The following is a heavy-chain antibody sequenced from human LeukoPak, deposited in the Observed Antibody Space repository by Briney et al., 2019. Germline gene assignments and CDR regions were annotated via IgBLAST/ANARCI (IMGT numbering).Heavy chain of an antibody. D-gene: IGHD1-26*01. CDR3: AKKAQYNGNYPLDY. CDR1: GFTFTSYA. CDR2: TSDRGDYT. V-gene: IGHV3-23*01. Sequence: GGSLRLSCAASGFTFTSYAMSWVRQAPGKGLEWVSGTSDRGDYTYYADSVKGRFTISRDNSKNTLYLQMNSLRAEDTALYFCAKKAQYNGNYPLDYWGQGTLVTVSS. J-gene: IGHJ4*02.